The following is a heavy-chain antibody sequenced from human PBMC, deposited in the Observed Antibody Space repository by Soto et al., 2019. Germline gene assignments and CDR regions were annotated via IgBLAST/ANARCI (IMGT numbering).Heavy chain of an antibody. CDR1: GFTFSSYG. CDR2: ISHDGSIQ. Sequence: QVQLVESGEGVVQPGTSLTLSCAASGFTFSSYGMPWVRQAPGKGLEWMAVISHDGSIQFYAVSVKGRFTISRDNSKNTVYLHMNGLRADDTAFYYCARVIARGGGYIEVWGQGTLVTVSS. CDR3: ARVIARGGGYIEV. J-gene: IGHJ4*02. D-gene: IGHD2-15*01. V-gene: IGHV3-30*03.